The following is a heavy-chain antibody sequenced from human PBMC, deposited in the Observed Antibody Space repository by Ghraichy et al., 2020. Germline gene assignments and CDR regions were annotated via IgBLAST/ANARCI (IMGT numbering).Heavy chain of an antibody. CDR3: ARQLYYYDSSGYSNAFDI. D-gene: IGHD3-22*01. CDR1: GGSISSSNYH. CDR2: IFYSENT. Sequence: NLSLTCIVSGGSISSSNYHWGWIRQPPGKGLEWIGSIFYSENTHYNPSLKSRVTIAVDTSKNQFSLRLSSVTAADTAVYYCARQLYYYDSSGYSNAFDIWGQGTMVTVSS. V-gene: IGHV4-39*01. J-gene: IGHJ3*02.